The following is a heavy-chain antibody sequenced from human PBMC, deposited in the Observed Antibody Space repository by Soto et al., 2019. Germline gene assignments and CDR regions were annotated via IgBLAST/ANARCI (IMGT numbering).Heavy chain of an antibody. CDR2: INHSGST. V-gene: IGHV4-34*01. CDR1: GGSFSGYY. D-gene: IGHD5-12*01. J-gene: IGHJ4*02. CDR3: ARGGDGYKPDY. Sequence: SETLSLTCAVYGGSFSGYYWSWIRQPPGKGLEWIGEINHSGSTNYNPSLKSRVTISVDTSKNQFSLKLSSVTAADTAVYYCARGGDGYKPDYWGQGTLVTVSS.